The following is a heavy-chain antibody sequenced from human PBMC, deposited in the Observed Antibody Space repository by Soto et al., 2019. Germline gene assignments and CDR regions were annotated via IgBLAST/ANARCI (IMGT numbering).Heavy chain of an antibody. Sequence: ASVKFSCKASGYTFTGYYMHWVRQAPGQGLEWMGWINPNSGGTNYAQKFQGRVTMTRDTSISTAYMELSRLRSDDTAVYYCAREGYSSSSVWFDPWGQGTLVTVSS. CDR1: GYTFTGYY. CDR3: AREGYSSSSVWFDP. V-gene: IGHV1-2*02. J-gene: IGHJ5*02. CDR2: INPNSGGT. D-gene: IGHD6-6*01.